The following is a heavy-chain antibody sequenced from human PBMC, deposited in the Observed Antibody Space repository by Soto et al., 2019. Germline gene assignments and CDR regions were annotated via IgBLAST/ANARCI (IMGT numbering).Heavy chain of an antibody. CDR1: GFSLSNARMG. V-gene: IGHV2-26*01. J-gene: IGHJ5*02. CDR3: ARSLDRNYVRWFDP. D-gene: IGHD3-10*02. Sequence: QVTLKESGPVLVKPTETLTLTCTVSGFSLSNARMGVSWIRQPPGKALEWLAHIFSNDEKSYSTSLKSRLTISKDTSKSQVVLTMTNMDPVDTATYYCARSLDRNYVRWFDPWGQGTLVTVSS. CDR2: IFSNDEK.